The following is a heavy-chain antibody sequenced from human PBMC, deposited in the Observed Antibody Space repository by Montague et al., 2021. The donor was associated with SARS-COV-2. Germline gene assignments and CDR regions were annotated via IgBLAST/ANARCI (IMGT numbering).Heavy chain of an antibody. V-gene: IGHV4-59*01. Sequence: SETLSLTCTVSGGSISSYYWGWIRQPPGKGLEWIGYIYYSGSTNYNPSLKSRVTISVDTSKNQFSLKLSSVTAADTAVYYCARAQMNRITIFGVVAEFDPWGQGTLVTVSS. CDR1: GGSISSYY. CDR3: ARAQMNRITIFGVVAEFDP. CDR2: IYYSGST. D-gene: IGHD3-3*01. J-gene: IGHJ5*02.